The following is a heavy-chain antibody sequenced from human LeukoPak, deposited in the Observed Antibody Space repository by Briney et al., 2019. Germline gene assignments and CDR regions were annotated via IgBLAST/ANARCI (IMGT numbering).Heavy chain of an antibody. V-gene: IGHV1-46*01. CDR2: INPSGGST. CDR1: GYTFTSYY. Sequence: ASVKVSCKASGYTFTSYYMHWVRQAPGQGLEWMGIINPSGGSTSYAQKFQGRVTMTRDMSTSTVYMELSSLRSEDTAVYYCARDKVVSYGYLLYYMDVWGKGTTVTVSS. D-gene: IGHD5-18*01. CDR3: ARDKVVSYGYLLYYMDV. J-gene: IGHJ6*03.